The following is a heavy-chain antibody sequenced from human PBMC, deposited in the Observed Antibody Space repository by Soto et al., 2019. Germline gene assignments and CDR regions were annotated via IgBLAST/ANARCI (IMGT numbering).Heavy chain of an antibody. J-gene: IGHJ4*02. Sequence: GGSLRLSCVVAGFISSGSAMYWVRQAPGKGLEWVGVISPDGTNKYYVNSVKGRCSISRDDSENTLFLQMNSLRPDDTAVYYCARVGSGGGGDYWGQGSLVT. CDR2: ISPDGTNK. D-gene: IGHD1-26*01. V-gene: IGHV3-30*04. CDR1: GFISSGSA. CDR3: ARVGSGGGGDY.